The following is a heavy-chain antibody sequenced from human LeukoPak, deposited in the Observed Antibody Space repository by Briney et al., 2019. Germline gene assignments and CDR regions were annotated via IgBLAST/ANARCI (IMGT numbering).Heavy chain of an antibody. J-gene: IGHJ4*02. CDR3: ARGYGSGSYYSYFDY. CDR1: GGTFSSYA. CDR2: IIPIFGTA. V-gene: IGHV1-69*01. D-gene: IGHD3-10*01. Sequence: SVKVSCKASGGTFSSYAISWVRQAPGQGLEWMGGIIPIFGTANYAQKFQGRVTITADESTSTAYMELSSLRSEDTAVYYCARGYGSGSYYSYFDYWGQGTLATVSS.